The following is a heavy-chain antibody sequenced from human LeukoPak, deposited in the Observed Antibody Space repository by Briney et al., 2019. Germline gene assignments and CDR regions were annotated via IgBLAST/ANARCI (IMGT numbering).Heavy chain of an antibody. J-gene: IGHJ4*02. V-gene: IGHV1-18*01. CDR2: ISAYNGNT. Sequence: ASVKVSCKASGYTFTSYGISWVRQAPGQGLEWMGWISAYNGNTNYAQKLQGRVTMTTDTSTSTAYMELRSLRSDDTAVYYCATDRSILTGYNGMGYWGQGTLVTVSS. CDR1: GYTFTSYG. D-gene: IGHD3-9*01. CDR3: ATDRSILTGYNGMGY.